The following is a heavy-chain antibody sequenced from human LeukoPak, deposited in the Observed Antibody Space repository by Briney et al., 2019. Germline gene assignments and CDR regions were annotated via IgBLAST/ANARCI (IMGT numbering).Heavy chain of an antibody. J-gene: IGHJ4*02. V-gene: IGHV4-34*01. CDR2: INHSGST. CDR1: GGSFSGYY. Sequence: PSETLSLTCAVYGGSFSGYYWSWIRQPPGKGLEWIGEINHSGSTNYNPSLKSRATISVDTSKNQFSLKLSSVTAADTAVYYCARLDILTGLWYFDYWGQGTLVTVSS. CDR3: ARLDILTGLWYFDY. D-gene: IGHD3-9*01.